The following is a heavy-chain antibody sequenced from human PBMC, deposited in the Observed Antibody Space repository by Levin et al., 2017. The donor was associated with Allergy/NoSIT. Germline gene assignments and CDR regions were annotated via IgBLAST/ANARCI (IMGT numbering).Heavy chain of an antibody. J-gene: IGHJ3*02. D-gene: IGHD6-19*01. CDR3: ARLYSSGWQPVIWVAFDS. CDR2: INHSGST. CDR1: GGSFSGYY. Sequence: SETLSLTCAVYGGSFSGYYWSWIRQPPGKGLEWIGEINHSGSTNYNPSLKSRVTISVDTSKNQFSLKLSSVTAADTAVYYCARLYSSGWQPVIWVAFDSWGQGTMVTVSS. V-gene: IGHV4-34*01.